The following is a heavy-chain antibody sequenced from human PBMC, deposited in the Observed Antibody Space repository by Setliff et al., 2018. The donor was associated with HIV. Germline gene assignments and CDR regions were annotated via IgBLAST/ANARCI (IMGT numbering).Heavy chain of an antibody. Sequence: ASVKVSCKASGYIFTDYYMHWVRQAPGQGLEWMGIIDPSGASTSYAQKFQGRLTMTRDTSTSTVYMELSSLRSEDTAVYYCARAVASKNIRGEYYFDYWGQGTLVTVSS. D-gene: IGHD3-16*01. J-gene: IGHJ4*02. V-gene: IGHV1-46*01. CDR2: IDPSGAST. CDR1: GYIFTDYY. CDR3: ARAVASKNIRGEYYFDY.